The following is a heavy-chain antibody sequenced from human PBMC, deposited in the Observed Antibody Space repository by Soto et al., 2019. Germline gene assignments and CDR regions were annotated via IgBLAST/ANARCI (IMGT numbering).Heavy chain of an antibody. CDR1: GFTFSGYG. Sequence: QVQVVESGGGVVQPGRSLRLSCAASGFTFSGYGMHWVRQAPGKGLEWVALMWHDGSKTFYADSVKGRFTISSDKSDNTLFLQMNSLRAEATAVYYCAREERSWYFDRWGRGTLVSVSS. CDR3: AREERSWYFDR. J-gene: IGHJ2*01. CDR2: MWHDGSKT. V-gene: IGHV3-33*01. D-gene: IGHD1-1*01.